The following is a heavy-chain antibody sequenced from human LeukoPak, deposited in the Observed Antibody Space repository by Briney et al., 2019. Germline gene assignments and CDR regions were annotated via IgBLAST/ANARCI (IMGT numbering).Heavy chain of an antibody. CDR3: AKGDRGSIGVHFDY. V-gene: IGHV3-30*18. CDR1: GFTFSSYG. J-gene: IGHJ4*02. CDR2: ISYDGSNK. Sequence: GGSLRLSCAASGFTFSSYGMHWARQAPGKGLEWVAVISYDGSNKYYADSVKGRFTISRDNSKNTLYLQMNSLRAEDTAVYYCAKGDRGSIGVHFDYWGQGTLVTVSS. D-gene: IGHD1-26*01.